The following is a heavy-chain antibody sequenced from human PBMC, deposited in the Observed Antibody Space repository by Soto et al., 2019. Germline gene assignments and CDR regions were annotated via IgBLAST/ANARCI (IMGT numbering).Heavy chain of an antibody. CDR1: GGSISSGGFS. Sequence: PSETLSLTCAVSGGSISSGGFSWSWIRQPPGKGLEWIGYIYHSGSTYYNPPLESRVSISVDRSKDQFSLKLSSVTAADTAVYYCARGSTDYYYDTTGYFGSRYYYYGMDVWGQGTTVTVSS. CDR3: ARGSTDYYYDTTGYFGSRYYYYGMDV. V-gene: IGHV4-30-2*01. D-gene: IGHD3-22*01. CDR2: IYHSGST. J-gene: IGHJ6*02.